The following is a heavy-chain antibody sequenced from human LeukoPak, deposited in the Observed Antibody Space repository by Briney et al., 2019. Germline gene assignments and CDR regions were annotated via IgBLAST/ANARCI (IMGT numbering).Heavy chain of an antibody. D-gene: IGHD4-17*01. J-gene: IGHJ3*02. CDR3: ARDSDYGDYREAFDI. Sequence: SETLSLTCTVSGGSISSYYWSWIRQPAGKGLEWIGRIYTSGSTNYNPSLKSRVTMSVDTSKNQFSLKLSSVTAADTAVYYCARDSDYGDYREAFDIWGQGTMVTVSS. V-gene: IGHV4-4*07. CDR1: GGSISSYY. CDR2: IYTSGST.